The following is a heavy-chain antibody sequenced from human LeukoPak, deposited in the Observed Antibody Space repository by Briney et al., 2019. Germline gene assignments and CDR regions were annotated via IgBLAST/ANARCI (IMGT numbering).Heavy chain of an antibody. J-gene: IGHJ6*03. CDR3: ARAITTGNYYYYVDV. CDR1: DYSINSGSY. CDR2: VYHRGGA. D-gene: IGHD1-14*01. Sequence: SETLSLTCTVSDYSINSGSYWGWIRQPPGKGLEWIGSVYHRGGAYYNPSLKSRVTISVDTSKSQFSLNLSSVTAADTAVYFCARAITTGNYYYYVDVWGKGTTVTVSS. V-gene: IGHV4-38-2*02.